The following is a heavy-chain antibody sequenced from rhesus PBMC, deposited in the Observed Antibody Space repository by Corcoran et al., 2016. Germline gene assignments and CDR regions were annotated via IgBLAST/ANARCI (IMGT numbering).Heavy chain of an antibody. CDR3: ARYSSGWDFDY. V-gene: IGHV4-106*01. CDR1: GGYNSDDYY. D-gene: IGHD6-31*01. CDR2: IYGSGGGT. J-gene: IGHJ4*01. Sequence: QVQPQESGPGLVKPSETLSLTCAGSGGYNSDDYYWSWIRQPPGKGLEWIGYIYGSGGGTDYNPSLKNRVTISIDTSKNQFSLKLSSVTAADTAVYYCARYSSGWDFDYWGQGVLVTVSS.